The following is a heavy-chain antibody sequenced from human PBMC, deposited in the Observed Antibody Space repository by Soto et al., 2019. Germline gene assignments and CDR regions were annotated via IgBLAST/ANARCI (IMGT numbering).Heavy chain of an antibody. J-gene: IGHJ4*02. Sequence: LSCADSEITFDKAFISWVRQAPGKGLEWVGRIKSKADGGTTDYAAPVKGRFTISRDESQNTLYLQMNSLKTEDTAVYYCTSLYYGHWGQGTLVTVPS. D-gene: IGHD4-17*01. CDR3: TSLYYGH. V-gene: IGHV3-15*01. CDR1: EITFDKAF. CDR2: IKSKADGGTT.